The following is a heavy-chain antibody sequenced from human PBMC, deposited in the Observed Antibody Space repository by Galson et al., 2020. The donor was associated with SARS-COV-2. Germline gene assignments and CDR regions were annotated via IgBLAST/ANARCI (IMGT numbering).Heavy chain of an antibody. D-gene: IGHD3-9*01. Sequence: KIGESLKISCAASGFTFSSYRLNWVRQAPGKGLEWVSSISSSSSYIYYADSVKGRFTISRDNAKNSLYLQMNSLRAEDTAVYYCARDPFYDILTGYWDYWGQGTLVTVSS. CDR3: ARDPFYDILTGYWDY. CDR1: GFTFSSYR. J-gene: IGHJ4*02. CDR2: ISSSSSYI. V-gene: IGHV3-21*01.